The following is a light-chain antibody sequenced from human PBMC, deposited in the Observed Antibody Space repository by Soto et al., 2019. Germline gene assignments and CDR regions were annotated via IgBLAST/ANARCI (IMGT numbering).Light chain of an antibody. CDR1: ESVSSSY. J-gene: IGKJ1*01. CDR3: QQYGSSPPWT. Sequence: EIVLTHSPCTLSLSPGERSNLSCRASESVSSSYLAWYQQKPGQAPRLLIFGASSRATGTPDRFSGSGSGTDFTLTISRLEPEDFAVYYCQQYGSSPPWTFGQGTKVDIK. V-gene: IGKV3-20*01. CDR2: GAS.